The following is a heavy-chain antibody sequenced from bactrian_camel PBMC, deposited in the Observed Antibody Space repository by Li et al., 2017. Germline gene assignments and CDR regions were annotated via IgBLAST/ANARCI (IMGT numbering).Heavy chain of an antibody. J-gene: IGHJ7*01. Sequence: HVQLVESGGDSVQAGGSLRLSCTTSRYITSDTFCMAWFRRAPGNEREGVAYIAINGGTDYTYSVAGRFTISKDNAKNTLYLQMDSLKPEDTAMYYCAADQWAFGLGSCRPLIYYGMEFYGKGTQVTVS. V-gene: IGHV3S53*01. CDR1: RYITSDTF. D-gene: IGHD2*01. CDR2: IAINGGT.